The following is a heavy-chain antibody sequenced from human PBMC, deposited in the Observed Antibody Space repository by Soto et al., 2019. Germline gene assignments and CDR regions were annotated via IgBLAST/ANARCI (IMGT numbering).Heavy chain of an antibody. CDR2: ISGSGGST. CDR3: AKDQCSSTSCYSPYYYGMDV. V-gene: IGHV3-23*01. J-gene: IGHJ6*02. D-gene: IGHD2-2*01. CDR1: GFTFSSYA. Sequence: QAGGSLRLSCAASGFTFSSYAMSWVRQAPGKGLEWVSAISGSGGSTYYADSVKGRFTISRDNSKNTLYLQMNSLRAEDTAVYYCAKDQCSSTSCYSPYYYGMDVWGQGTTVTVSS.